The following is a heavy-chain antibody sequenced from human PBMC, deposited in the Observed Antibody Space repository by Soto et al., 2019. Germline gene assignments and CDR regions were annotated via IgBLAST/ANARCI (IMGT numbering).Heavy chain of an antibody. J-gene: IGHJ4*02. D-gene: IGHD3-10*01. V-gene: IGHV3-30*18. CDR1: GFTFSSYG. CDR2: ISYDGSNK. Sequence: QVQLVESGGGVVQPGRSLRLSCAASGFTFSSYGMHWVRQAPGKGLEWVAVISYDGSNKYYADSVKGRFTISRDNSKNTLYLQMNSLRAEDTAVYYCEKQTMVRGVSMDYWGQGTLVTVSS. CDR3: EKQTMVRGVSMDY.